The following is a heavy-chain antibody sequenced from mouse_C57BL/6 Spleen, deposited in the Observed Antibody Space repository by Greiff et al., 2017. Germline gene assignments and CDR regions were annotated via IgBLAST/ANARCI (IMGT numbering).Heavy chain of an antibody. CDR3: ARLSPHWYFDV. Sequence: EVQLQQSGPELVKPGASVKISCKASGYTFTDYYMNWVKQSHGKSLEWIGDINPNNGGTSYNQKFKGKATLTVDKSSSTAYMELRSLTSEDSAVYYCARLSPHWYFDVWGTGTTVTVSS. V-gene: IGHV1-26*01. CDR2: INPNNGGT. CDR1: GYTFTDYY. J-gene: IGHJ1*03.